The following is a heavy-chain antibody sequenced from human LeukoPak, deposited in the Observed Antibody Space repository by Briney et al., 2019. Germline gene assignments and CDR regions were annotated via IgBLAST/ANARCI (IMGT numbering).Heavy chain of an antibody. CDR2: ISYDGSNK. Sequence: PGGPLRLSCAASGFTFSSYAMHWVRQAPGKGLEWVAVISYDGSNKYYADSVKGRFTISRDNSKNTLYLQMNSLRAEDTAVYYCARDSYDYYYYYMDVWGKGTTVTVSS. CDR1: GFTFSSYA. D-gene: IGHD3-16*01. V-gene: IGHV3-30*01. J-gene: IGHJ6*03. CDR3: ARDSYDYYYYYMDV.